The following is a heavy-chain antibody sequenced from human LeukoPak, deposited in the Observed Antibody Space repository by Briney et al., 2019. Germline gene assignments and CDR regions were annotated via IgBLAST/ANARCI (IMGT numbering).Heavy chain of an antibody. J-gene: IGHJ6*03. CDR3: ARERAYYYYYMDV. CDR1: GFTFSSYW. CDR2: INSDGSST. V-gene: IGHV3-74*01. Sequence: GGSLRLSCAASGFTFSSYWMHWVRQAPGKGLVWVSRINSDGSSTSYADSVKGRFTISRDNAKNTLYMQMNSLRAEDTAVYYCARERAYYYYYMDVWGKGTTVTVSS.